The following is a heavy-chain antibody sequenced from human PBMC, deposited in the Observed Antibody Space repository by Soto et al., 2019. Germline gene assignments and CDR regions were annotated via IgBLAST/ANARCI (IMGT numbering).Heavy chain of an antibody. CDR1: GGSISSYY. D-gene: IGHD6-19*01. J-gene: IGHJ4*02. Sequence: SETLSLTCTVSGGSISSYYWSWIRQPPGKGLEWIGYIYYSGSTNYNPSLKSRVTISVDTSKNQFSLKLSSVTAADTAVYYCARGYSEWLGQFDYWGQGTLVTVSS. CDR3: ARGYSEWLGQFDY. CDR2: IYYSGST. V-gene: IGHV4-59*08.